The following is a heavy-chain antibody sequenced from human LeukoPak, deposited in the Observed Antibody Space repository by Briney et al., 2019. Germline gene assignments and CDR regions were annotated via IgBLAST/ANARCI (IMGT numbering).Heavy chain of an antibody. D-gene: IGHD2-15*01. V-gene: IGHV1-69*06. Sequence: ASVKVSCKVSGDTFSSYALTWVRQAPGQGLEWIGGIIPVFGTTKYAQKFQGRVTMSPDKFTSTAYMELSSLRSEDTAMYYCARGGIIVVVAPNWFDPWGQGTLVTVSS. CDR1: GDTFSSYA. CDR2: IIPVFGTT. CDR3: ARGGIIVVVAPNWFDP. J-gene: IGHJ5*02.